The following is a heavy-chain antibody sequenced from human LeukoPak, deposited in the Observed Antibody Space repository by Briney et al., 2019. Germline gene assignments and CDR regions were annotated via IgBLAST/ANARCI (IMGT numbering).Heavy chain of an antibody. Sequence: PSETLSLTCTVSGASISNYYWTWIRQPPGKGLEWIGYIYYSGSTNYNPSLKSRVTISVDTSKNQFSLKLSSVTAADTAMYYCARLYYDSSAYFPDYWGLGTLVTVSS. V-gene: IGHV4-59*08. CDR2: IYYSGST. CDR1: GASISNYY. D-gene: IGHD3-22*01. J-gene: IGHJ4*02. CDR3: ARLYYDSSAYFPDY.